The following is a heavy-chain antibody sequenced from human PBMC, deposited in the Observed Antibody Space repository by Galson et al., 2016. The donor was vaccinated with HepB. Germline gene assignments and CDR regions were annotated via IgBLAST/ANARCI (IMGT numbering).Heavy chain of an antibody. CDR2: MSSRGNSI. Sequence: SLRLSCAASGFTFSRYSMHWVRQAPGKGLEWVAVMSSRGNSIHYADSVKGRSTISRDNSKNTLYLQLNSLRAEDTAVYYCARGRIKDYFDYWGQGTLVTVSS. CDR3: ARGRIKDYFDY. D-gene: IGHD2-15*01. V-gene: IGHV3-30*03. J-gene: IGHJ4*02. CDR1: GFTFSRYS.